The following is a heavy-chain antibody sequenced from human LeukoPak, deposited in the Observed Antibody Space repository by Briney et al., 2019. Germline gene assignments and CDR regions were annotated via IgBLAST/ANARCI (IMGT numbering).Heavy chain of an antibody. CDR2: ISSSSSYI. D-gene: IGHD3-22*01. CDR1: GFTFSSYS. CDR3: ARGGFDYYDSSGYYPFGY. V-gene: IGHV3-21*01. J-gene: IGHJ4*02. Sequence: GGSLRLSCAASGFTFSSYSMNWVRQAPGKGLEWVSSISSSSSYIYYADSVKGRFTISRDNAKNSLYLQMNSLRAEDTAVYYCARGGFDYYDSSGYYPFGYWGQETLVTVSS.